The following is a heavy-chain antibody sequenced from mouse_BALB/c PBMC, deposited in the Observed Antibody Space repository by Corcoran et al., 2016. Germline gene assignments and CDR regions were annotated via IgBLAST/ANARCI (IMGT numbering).Heavy chain of an antibody. J-gene: IGHJ4*01. CDR2: LYPYNGGT. CDR1: GYTFTDYN. CDR3: ARVGNYYYDGDVDY. D-gene: IGHD2-4*01. V-gene: IGHV1S29*02. Sequence: EVQLQQSGPELVKPGASVKISCKASGYTFTDYNMHWVKQSHGKSLEWIGYLYPYNGGTGYNQKFKSKATLTVDNSSSTAYMELRSLTSENSAGYDCARVGNYYYDGDVDYWGQGTSVTVAS.